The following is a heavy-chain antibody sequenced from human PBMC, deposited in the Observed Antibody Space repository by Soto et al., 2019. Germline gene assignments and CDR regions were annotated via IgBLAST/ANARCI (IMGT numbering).Heavy chain of an antibody. J-gene: IGHJ3*02. D-gene: IGHD6-19*01. V-gene: IGHV1-8*01. CDR3: ARERSGWGAFDI. Sequence: ASVKVSCKASGYTFTSYDINWVRQATGQGLEWMGWMNPNSGNTAYAQKFQGRVTMTRNTSISTAYMELSSLRSEDTAVYYCARERSGWGAFDIWGQGTMVIVS. CDR2: MNPNSGNT. CDR1: GYTFTSYD.